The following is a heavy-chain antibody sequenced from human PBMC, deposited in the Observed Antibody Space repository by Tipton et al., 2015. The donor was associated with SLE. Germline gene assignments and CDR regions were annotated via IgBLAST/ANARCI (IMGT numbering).Heavy chain of an antibody. CDR1: GFTFSSYW. J-gene: IGHJ5*02. Sequence: SLRLSCTASGFTFSSYWMHWVRQAPGKGLVWVSRINTDGSGTSYADSVRGRFTISRDNAKSTLYLQMNSLRVDDTAVYYCAMSGVLGRGWFDPWGQGILVTVSS. D-gene: IGHD3-10*01. CDR3: AMSGVLGRGWFDP. V-gene: IGHV3-74*01. CDR2: INTDGSGT.